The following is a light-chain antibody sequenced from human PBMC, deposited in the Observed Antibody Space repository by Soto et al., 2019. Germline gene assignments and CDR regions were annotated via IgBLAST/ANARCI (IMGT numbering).Light chain of an antibody. CDR1: QGISSS. Sequence: DIQLTQSPSFLSASVGDRVTITCRASQGISSSLAWFQQKPGKAPKLLIYAASTLQSRVPSRFSGSGSGTDFTLTISSLQPEDFAVYYCQQYNNWPLLTFGGGTKVEIK. CDR2: AAS. CDR3: QQYNNWPLLT. J-gene: IGKJ4*01. V-gene: IGKV1-9*01.